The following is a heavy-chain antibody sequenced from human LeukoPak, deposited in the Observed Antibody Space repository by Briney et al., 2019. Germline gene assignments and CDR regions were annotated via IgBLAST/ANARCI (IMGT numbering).Heavy chain of an antibody. D-gene: IGHD5-12*01. CDR1: GGTFGSYA. CDR2: IIPIFGTA. CDR3: AGHSGYDFYYVDY. J-gene: IGHJ4*02. Sequence: SVKVSCKASGGTFGSYAISWVRQAPGQGLEWMGGIIPIFGTANCAQKFQGRVTITADESTSTAYMELSSLRSEDTAVYYCAGHSGYDFYYVDYWGQGTLVTVSS. V-gene: IGHV1-69*13.